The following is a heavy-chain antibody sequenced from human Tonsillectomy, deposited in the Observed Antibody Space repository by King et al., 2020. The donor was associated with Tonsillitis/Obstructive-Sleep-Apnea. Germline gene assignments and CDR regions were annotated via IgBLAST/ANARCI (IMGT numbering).Heavy chain of an antibody. D-gene: IGHD4-17*01. Sequence: QLQESGPGLLKHSETLSLTCSVSGGSISGYYWSWIRQPPGKGLEWSGYIYYSGSTSYNPSLKRRVPISVDTSKNKYSLKLSTVTAADTSVYYCARHRFGVTTGDPYYYWGQGTLVTVSS. CDR1: GGSISGYY. CDR2: IYYSGST. CDR3: ARHRFGVTTGDPYYY. V-gene: IGHV4-59*08. J-gene: IGHJ4*02.